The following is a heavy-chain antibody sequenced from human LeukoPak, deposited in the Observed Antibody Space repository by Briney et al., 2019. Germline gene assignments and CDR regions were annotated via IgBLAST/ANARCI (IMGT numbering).Heavy chain of an antibody. CDR3: AKEPYSSAYYFDY. J-gene: IGHJ4*02. D-gene: IGHD6-19*01. CDR2: ISYDGSNK. V-gene: IGHV3-30*18. Sequence: GGSLRLSCAASGFTFSSYGMHWVRQAPGKGLEWVAVISYDGSNKYYADSVKGRFTISRDNSKNTLHLQMNSLRAEDTAVYYCAKEPYSSAYYFDYWGQGTLVTVSS. CDR1: GFTFSSYG.